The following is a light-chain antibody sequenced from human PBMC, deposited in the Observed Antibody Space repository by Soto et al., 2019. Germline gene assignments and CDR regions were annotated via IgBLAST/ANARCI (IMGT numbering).Light chain of an antibody. V-gene: IGLV2-14*01. CDR1: TNDVGTYDF. Sequence: QSVLTQPASVSGSPGQSIIISCTGTTNDVGTYDFVSWYQQHPGKVPKLLIYEVTNRPSGVSNRFSGSKSGNTASLTISGLQAEDEADYYCSSWSDTRTPRVFGSGTKLTVL. CDR3: SSWSDTRTPRV. CDR2: EVT. J-gene: IGLJ1*01.